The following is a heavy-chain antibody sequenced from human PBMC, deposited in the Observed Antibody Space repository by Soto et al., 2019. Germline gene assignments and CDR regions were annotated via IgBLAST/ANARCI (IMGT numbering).Heavy chain of an antibody. D-gene: IGHD1-26*01. Sequence: PGESLKISCQVSGDSFSNYWIAWVRHMPGKGLEWMGFINPGNSETRYSPSLQAQVTISVDKSTTTAYLQWKSLKASDNAMYFCAKWGGGSVAYDSWGQGTQVTVSS. J-gene: IGHJ4*02. CDR2: INPGNSET. V-gene: IGHV5-51*01. CDR3: AKWGGGSVAYDS. CDR1: GDSFSNYW.